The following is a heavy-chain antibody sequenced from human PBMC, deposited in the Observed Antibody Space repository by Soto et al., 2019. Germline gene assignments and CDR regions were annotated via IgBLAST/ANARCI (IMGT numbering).Heavy chain of an antibody. CDR1: GGSISSYY. Sequence: SETLSLTCTVSGGSISSYYLSWIRQPPGKGLEWIGYIYDTGSTNYNPSLKSRVTISVDTSKNQFSLKLSSVTAADTAVYYCARVGSSWYLGMDVWGQGTTVTVSS. CDR3: ARVGSSWYLGMDV. V-gene: IGHV4-59*01. D-gene: IGHD6-13*01. J-gene: IGHJ6*02. CDR2: IYDTGST.